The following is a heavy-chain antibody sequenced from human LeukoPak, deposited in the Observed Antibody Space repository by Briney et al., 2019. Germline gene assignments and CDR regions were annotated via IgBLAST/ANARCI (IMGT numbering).Heavy chain of an antibody. CDR2: ISYDGGEE. CDR3: ARDGGTIFGVVTIRGGLVDY. J-gene: IGHJ4*02. D-gene: IGHD3-3*01. Sequence: GRSLRLSCVASGFTFRRYPVHWVRQAPGKGLEWVAVISYDGGEEYYADSVKGRFTISRENSKNTLYLQMNSLRVEDTAIYYCARDGGTIFGVVTIRGGLVDYWGQGTLVTVSS. V-gene: IGHV3-30-3*01. CDR1: GFTFRRYP.